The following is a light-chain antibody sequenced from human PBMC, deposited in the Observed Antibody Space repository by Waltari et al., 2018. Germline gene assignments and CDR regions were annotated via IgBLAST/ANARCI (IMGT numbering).Light chain of an antibody. CDR1: SVGTRT. V-gene: IGLV3-21*01. J-gene: IGLJ3*02. CDR3: QVWDTDGDHPV. CDR2: YDS. Sequence: SFVLTQPPSVSVAPGPTATITCGGNSVGTRTVHWSQQKPGQAPVLVIYYDSERPSGIPERISGSTFGNTPTLTIDGVEAGDEADYYCQVWDTDGDHPVFGGGTKLTVL.